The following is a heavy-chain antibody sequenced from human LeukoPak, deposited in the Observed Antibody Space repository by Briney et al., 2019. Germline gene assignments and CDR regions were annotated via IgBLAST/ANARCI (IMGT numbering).Heavy chain of an antibody. J-gene: IGHJ4*02. V-gene: IGHV3-21*01. CDR2: ISSSSSYI. D-gene: IGHD3-22*01. Sequence: GGSLRLSCAASGFTFNTYTMNWVRQAPGKGLEWVSSISSSSSYIYYADSVKGRFTISRDSAKNSLYLQMNSLRAEDTAVYYCAKIISRLYYDSSGTPRPYFDYWGQGTLVTVSS. CDR1: GFTFNTYT. CDR3: AKIISRLYYDSSGTPRPYFDY.